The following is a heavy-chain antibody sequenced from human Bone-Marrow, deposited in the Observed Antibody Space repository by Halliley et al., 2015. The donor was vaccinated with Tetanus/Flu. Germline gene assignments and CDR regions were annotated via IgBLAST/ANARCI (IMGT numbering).Heavy chain of an antibody. V-gene: IGHV4-59*01. CDR3: AGGSGWTAEN. Sequence: RKGMEGIPNIFYSGGTSYNPSLKGRVTISLDTSKSRFSLKVSSVTAADTAVYYCAGGSGWTAENWGQGTLVTVSS. D-gene: IGHD6-19*01. CDR2: IFYSGGT. J-gene: IGHJ4*02.